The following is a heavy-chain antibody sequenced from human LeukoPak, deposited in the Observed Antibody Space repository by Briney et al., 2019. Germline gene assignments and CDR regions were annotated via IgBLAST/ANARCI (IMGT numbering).Heavy chain of an antibody. Sequence: PGGSLRLSCAASGFTFSSYGMHWVRQAPGKGLEWVAVISYDGSNKYYADSVKGRFTISRDNSKNTLYVQMNSLRAEDTAVYYCAKDRGSYSFDYWGQGTLVTVSS. J-gene: IGHJ4*02. CDR2: ISYDGSNK. V-gene: IGHV3-30*18. D-gene: IGHD1-26*01. CDR3: AKDRGSYSFDY. CDR1: GFTFSSYG.